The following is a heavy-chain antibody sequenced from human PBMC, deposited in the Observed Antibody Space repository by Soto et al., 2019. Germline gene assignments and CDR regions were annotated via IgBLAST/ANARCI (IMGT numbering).Heavy chain of an antibody. V-gene: IGHV3-74*01. Sequence: EVQLVESGGGLVQPGGSLRLSCAASGFTFSSYWMHWVRQAPGKGLVWVSRINSDGSSTSYADSVKGRFTISSDNAKNTLYLQMNSLRAEDTAVYYCARGSRITMVRGVILRRYYGMDVWGQGTTVTVSS. CDR3: ARGSRITMVRGVILRRYYGMDV. CDR1: GFTFSSYW. J-gene: IGHJ6*02. CDR2: INSDGSST. D-gene: IGHD3-10*01.